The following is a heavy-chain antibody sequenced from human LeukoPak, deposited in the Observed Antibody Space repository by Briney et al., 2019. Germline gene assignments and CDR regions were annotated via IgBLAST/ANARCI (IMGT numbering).Heavy chain of an antibody. D-gene: IGHD5-18*01. V-gene: IGHV4-38-2*02. Sequence: SETLSLTCTVSGYSISSGYYWGWIRHPPGKGLEWIGSIFHSGSTSYNPSLKSRVTISLDTSKNKFSLTLSSLTAPDTAVYCSARGYTNYYYYYMDVWGKGTTDTVSS. CDR2: IFHSGST. J-gene: IGHJ6*03. CDR3: ARGYTNYYYYYMDV. CDR1: GYSISSGYY.